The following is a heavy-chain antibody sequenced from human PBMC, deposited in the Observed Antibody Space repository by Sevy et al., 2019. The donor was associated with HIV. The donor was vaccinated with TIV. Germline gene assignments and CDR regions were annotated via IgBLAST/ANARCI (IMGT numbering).Heavy chain of an antibody. CDR3: ITDPGYRGYDEEVINYYYYGMDV. Sequence: GGSLRLSCAASGFTFSSAWMSWVRLAPGKGLEWVGRIKSKTDGGTIDYAAPVKGRFTISREDSKNAMYLQMNSLKTEDTAVYYCITDPGYRGYDEEVINYYYYGMDVWGQGTTVTVSS. D-gene: IGHD5-12*01. J-gene: IGHJ6*02. CDR2: IKSKTDGGTI. V-gene: IGHV3-15*01. CDR1: GFTFSSAW.